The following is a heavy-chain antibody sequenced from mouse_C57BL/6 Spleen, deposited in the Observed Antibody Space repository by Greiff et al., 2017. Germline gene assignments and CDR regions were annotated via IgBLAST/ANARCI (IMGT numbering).Heavy chain of an antibody. J-gene: IGHJ1*03. CDR3: TTWDGSFWYFDV. V-gene: IGHV14-1*01. CDR1: GFNIKDYY. Sequence: EVHLVASGAELVRPGASVKLSCTASGFNIKDYYMHWVKQRPEQGLEWIGRIDPEDGDTEYAPKFQGKATMTADTSSNTAYLQLSSLTSEDTAVYDCTTWDGSFWYFDVWGTGTTVTVSS. CDR2: IDPEDGDT. D-gene: IGHD2-3*01.